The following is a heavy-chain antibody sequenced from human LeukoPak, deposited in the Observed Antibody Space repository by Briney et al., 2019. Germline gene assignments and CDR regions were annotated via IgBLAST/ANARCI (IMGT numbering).Heavy chain of an antibody. CDR2: ISAYNGNT. V-gene: IGHV1-18*04. CDR3: ARPKGRRVAAAGPFDY. Sequence: ASVKVSCKASGYTFTGYYMHWVRQAPGQGLGWMGWISAYNGNTNYAQKLQGRVTMTTDTSTSTAYMELRSLRSDDTAVYYCARPKGRRVAAAGPFDYWGQGTLVTVSS. CDR1: GYTFTGYY. D-gene: IGHD6-13*01. J-gene: IGHJ4*02.